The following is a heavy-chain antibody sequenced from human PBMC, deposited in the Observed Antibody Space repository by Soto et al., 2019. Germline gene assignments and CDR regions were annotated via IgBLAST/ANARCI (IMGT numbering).Heavy chain of an antibody. CDR2: IRSKGNNYAT. CDR3: CRQASDFWSGKPQYYMDV. Sequence: EVQLVESGGGLVQPGGSLKLPCAASGFTFSGSAMHWVRQASGKWLEWVGRIRSKGNNYATAYGASLKGRFTISRDDSKNTAYLQMNSLNTEDTAVYYCCRQASDFWSGKPQYYMDVWGKGTTVTVSS. CDR1: GFTFSGSA. V-gene: IGHV3-73*01. D-gene: IGHD3-3*01. J-gene: IGHJ6*03.